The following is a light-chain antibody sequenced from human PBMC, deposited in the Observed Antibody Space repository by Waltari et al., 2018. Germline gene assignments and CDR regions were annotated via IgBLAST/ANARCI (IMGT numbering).Light chain of an antibody. CDR1: QSVSYY. J-gene: IGKJ4*01. CDR3: QQRRTWPLT. Sequence: EIVLTQSPATLSLSPGERATLSCRANQSVSYYFAWYQQRPGQAPRLLIYDASSRATGIPARFSGSGSETDFTLTISSLEPEDFAVYYCQQRRTWPLTFGGGTKVEI. CDR2: DAS. V-gene: IGKV3-11*01.